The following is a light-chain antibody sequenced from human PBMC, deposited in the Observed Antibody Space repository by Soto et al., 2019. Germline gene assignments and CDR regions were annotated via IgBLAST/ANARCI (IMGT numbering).Light chain of an antibody. CDR1: QSIHIH. V-gene: IGKV1-39*01. Sequence: DIQMTQSPSSLSASVGDRVTITCRASQSIHIHLNWYQQKPGKAPKLLIYATSNLQSGVPSRFSGSGSGTDFTLTISSLQPEDFGSYYCQQSDRVPLTFGGGTKVESK. CDR3: QQSDRVPLT. CDR2: ATS. J-gene: IGKJ4*01.